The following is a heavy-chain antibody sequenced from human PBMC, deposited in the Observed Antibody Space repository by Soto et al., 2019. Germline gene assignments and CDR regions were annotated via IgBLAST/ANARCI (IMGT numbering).Heavy chain of an antibody. CDR2: IYHSGST. D-gene: IGHD4-17*01. CDR1: GGSISSGGYS. V-gene: IGHV4-30-2*01. CDR3: ARGVTTVTTFDY. J-gene: IGHJ4*02. Sequence: SETLSLTCAVSGGSISSGGYSCHWIRQPPGKSLEWIGYIYHSGSTYYNPSLKSRVTISVDRSKNQFSLKLSSVTAADTAVYYCARGVTTVTTFDYWGQGTLVTVPQ.